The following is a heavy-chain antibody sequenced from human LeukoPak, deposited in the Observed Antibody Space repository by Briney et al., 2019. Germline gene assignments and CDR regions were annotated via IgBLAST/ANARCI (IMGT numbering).Heavy chain of an antibody. CDR3: ARNDFGNPDY. D-gene: IGHD4-17*01. CDR2: ISYVGSNN. Sequence: PGGSLRLSCAASGFTFSSYAMHWVRQAPGKGLEGVAVISYVGSNNYYADSVKGRFTISRNNSKNTLYLQVNSLRAEDTAVDYCARNDFGNPDYWGQGTLVTVSS. J-gene: IGHJ4*02. CDR1: GFTFSSYA. V-gene: IGHV3-30*04.